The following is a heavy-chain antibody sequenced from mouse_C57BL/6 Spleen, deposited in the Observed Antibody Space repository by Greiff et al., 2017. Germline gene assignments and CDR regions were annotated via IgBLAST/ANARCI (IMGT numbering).Heavy chain of an antibody. Sequence: VQLQESGAELARPGASVKMSCKASGYTFTSYTMHWVKQRPGQGLEWIGYINPSSGYTKYNQKFKDKATLTADKSSSTAYMQLSSLTSEDSAVYYCARPYGPWYVDVWGTGTTVTVSS. D-gene: IGHD1-1*02. J-gene: IGHJ1*03. CDR3: ARPYGPWYVDV. V-gene: IGHV1-4*01. CDR1: GYTFTSYT. CDR2: INPSSGYT.